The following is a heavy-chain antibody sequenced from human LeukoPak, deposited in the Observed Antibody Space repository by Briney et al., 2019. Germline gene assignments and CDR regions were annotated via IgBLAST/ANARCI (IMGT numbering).Heavy chain of an antibody. CDR2: INPNSGGT. V-gene: IGHV1-2*02. Sequence: ASVKVSCKASGYTFTSYYIHWVRQAPGQGLEWMGIINPNSGGTNYAQKFQGRVTMTRDTSISTAYMELSRLRSDDTAVYYCAREGHSYGYQNFRWFDPWGQGTLVTVSS. CDR1: GYTFTSYY. J-gene: IGHJ5*02. D-gene: IGHD5-18*01. CDR3: AREGHSYGYQNFRWFDP.